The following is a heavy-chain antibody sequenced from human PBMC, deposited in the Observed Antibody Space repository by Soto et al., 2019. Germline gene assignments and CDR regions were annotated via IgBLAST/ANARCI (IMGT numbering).Heavy chain of an antibody. CDR3: SRVRAWLIRRRFRCHGLDV. D-gene: IGHD6-19*01. CDR2: IRATLYGATT. Sequence: GSLRLSCTASGFTFGAYTMSWVRQAPGKGLELVGSIRATLYGATTDYAASVRDRFVISRDDSKGVAYLQMNSLRNEDTAVYSCSRVRAWLIRRRFRCHGLDVWGQGTTVTVSS. V-gene: IGHV3-49*04. J-gene: IGHJ6*02. CDR1: GFTFGAYT.